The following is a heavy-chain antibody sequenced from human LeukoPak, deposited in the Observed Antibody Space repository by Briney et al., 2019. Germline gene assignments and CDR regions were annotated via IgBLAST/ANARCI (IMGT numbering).Heavy chain of an antibody. CDR2: ISGSGGST. CDR1: GFPFSSYA. V-gene: IGHV3-23*01. D-gene: IGHD3-10*01. J-gene: IGHJ4*02. CDR3: AKDRLYGSGSYYFDY. Sequence: GRSLRLSCAASGFPFSSYAMSWVRQAPGKGLEGVSTISGSGGSTYYADSVKGRFTISRDNSKNTLYLQMNSLRAEDTAVYYCAKDRLYGSGSYYFDYWGQGTLVTVSS.